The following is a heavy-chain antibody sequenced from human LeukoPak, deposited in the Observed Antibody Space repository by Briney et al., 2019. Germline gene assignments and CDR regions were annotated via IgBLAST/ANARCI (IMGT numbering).Heavy chain of an antibody. Sequence: PGGSLRLSCAASGFTFSNYDMHWVRQAPGKGLEWVSVIYSGGSTYYADSVKGRFTISRDNSKNTLYLQMNSLRAEDTAVYYCARSWFGEESGGFDYWGQGTLVTVSS. V-gene: IGHV3-66*01. D-gene: IGHD3-10*01. CDR1: GFTFSNYD. CDR2: IYSGGST. J-gene: IGHJ4*02. CDR3: ARSWFGEESGGFDY.